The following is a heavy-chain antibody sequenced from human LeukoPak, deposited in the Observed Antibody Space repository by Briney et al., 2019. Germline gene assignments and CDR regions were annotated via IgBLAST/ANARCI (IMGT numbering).Heavy chain of an antibody. CDR2: IWYDGSNK. Sequence: PGGSLRLSCAASGFTFSSYGMHWVRQAPGKGLEWVAVIWYDGSNKYYADSVKGRFTISRDNSKNTLYLQMNSLRAEDTAVYYCAREGYCSSTSCQAGFDYWGQGTLVTVSS. CDR3: AREGYCSSTSCQAGFDY. D-gene: IGHD2-2*01. J-gene: IGHJ4*02. V-gene: IGHV3-33*01. CDR1: GFTFSSYG.